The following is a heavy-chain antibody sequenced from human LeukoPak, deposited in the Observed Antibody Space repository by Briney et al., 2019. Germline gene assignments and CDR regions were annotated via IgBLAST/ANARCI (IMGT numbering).Heavy chain of an antibody. J-gene: IGHJ4*02. Sequence: PSETLSLTCTVSGGSVSSGSYYWSWIRQPPGKGLEWIGYIYYSGSTNYNPSLKSRVTISVDTSKNQFSLKLSSVTAADTAVYYCARDQIVPGPSTVTSRALDYWGQGTLVTVSS. V-gene: IGHV4-61*01. CDR1: GGSVSSGSYY. CDR2: IYYSGST. CDR3: ARDQIVPGPSTVTSRALDY. D-gene: IGHD4-17*01.